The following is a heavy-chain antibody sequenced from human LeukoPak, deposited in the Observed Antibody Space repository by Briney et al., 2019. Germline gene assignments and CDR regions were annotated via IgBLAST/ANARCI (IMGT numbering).Heavy chain of an antibody. CDR1: GGSISGSSYY. CDR2: IYYSGST. V-gene: IGHV4-39*01. Sequence: PSETLSLTCTVSGGSISGSSYYWGWIRQPPGKGLAWIGSIYYSGSTYYNPSLKSRVTISVDTSKNQFSLKLSSVTAADTAVYYCASYEQWLVYDYFDYWGQGTLVTVSS. CDR3: ASYEQWLVYDYFDY. D-gene: IGHD6-19*01. J-gene: IGHJ4*02.